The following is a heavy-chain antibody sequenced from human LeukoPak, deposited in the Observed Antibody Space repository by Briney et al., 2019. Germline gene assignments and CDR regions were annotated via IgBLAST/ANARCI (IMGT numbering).Heavy chain of an antibody. D-gene: IGHD3-10*01. V-gene: IGHV3-11*01. CDR3: ASPDYYGSGSYW. CDR2: VSSSGSTI. J-gene: IGHJ4*02. Sequence: PGGSLRLSCAASGFTFSDYYMSWIRQAPGKGLEWVSYVSSSGSTIYYADSVKGRFTISRDNAKNSLYLQMNSLRAEDTAVYYCASPDYYGSGSYWWGQGTLVTVSS. CDR1: GFTFSDYY.